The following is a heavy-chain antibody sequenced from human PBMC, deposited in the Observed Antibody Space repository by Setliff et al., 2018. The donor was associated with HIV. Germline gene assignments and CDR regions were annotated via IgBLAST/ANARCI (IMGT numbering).Heavy chain of an antibody. J-gene: IGHJ4*02. Sequence: SETLSLTCSVSGGSINSYYWSWIRQPPGKGLEWVGYIYYSGGTTYNPSLKSRVTISVGTSKNQFSLKLTSVTVADTAVYYCAGYTSGWYAPYWGQGTLVTVSS. CDR2: IYYSGGT. CDR1: GGSINSYY. D-gene: IGHD6-19*01. CDR3: AGYTSGWYAPY. V-gene: IGHV4-59*01.